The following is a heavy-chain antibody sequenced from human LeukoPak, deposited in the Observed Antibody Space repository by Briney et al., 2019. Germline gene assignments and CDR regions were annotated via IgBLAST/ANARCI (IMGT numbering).Heavy chain of an antibody. CDR3: ARDGGYDSSGYPMDY. V-gene: IGHV1-69*05. D-gene: IGHD3-22*01. J-gene: IGHJ4*02. CDR2: IIPIFGTA. CDR1: GGTFSSYA. Sequence: SVKVSCKASGGTFSSYALSWVRQAPGQGLEWMGGIIPIFGTANYAQKFQGRVTITTDESTSTAYMELSSLRSEDTAVYYCARDGGYDSSGYPMDYWGQGTLVTVSS.